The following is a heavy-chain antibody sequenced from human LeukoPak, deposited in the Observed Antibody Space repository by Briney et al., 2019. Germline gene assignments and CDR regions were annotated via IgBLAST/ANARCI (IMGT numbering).Heavy chain of an antibody. CDR2: LSSSGSTI. V-gene: IGHV3-11*01. CDR3: ARVNQGYSSGGSCYDGEDFDY. CDR1: RFTFSDFY. D-gene: IGHD2-15*01. Sequence: KPGESLRLSCAPSRFTFSDFYMSWIRPAPGKGLEWVSYLSSSGSTIYYADSVKGRFTISRDNAKNSLYLQMNSLRAEDTAVYYCARVNQGYSSGGSCYDGEDFDYWGQGTLVTVSS. J-gene: IGHJ4*02.